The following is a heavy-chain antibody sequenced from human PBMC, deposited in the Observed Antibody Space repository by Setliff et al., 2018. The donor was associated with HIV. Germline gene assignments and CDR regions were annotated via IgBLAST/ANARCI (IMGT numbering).Heavy chain of an antibody. CDR2: ISYTWST. CDR1: GGSINRSNYY. CDR3: ARQTWEYYDTLTGYYRSPKNFDS. D-gene: IGHD3-9*01. Sequence: PSETLSLTCTVPGGSINRSNYYWGWIRQPPGKGLEWIGTISYTWSTYYDPSLKSRVTISLDTSKNQFFLKLSSVTAPDTAIYYCARQTWEYYDTLTGYYRSPKNFDSWGQGTQVT. V-gene: IGHV4-39*01. J-gene: IGHJ4*02.